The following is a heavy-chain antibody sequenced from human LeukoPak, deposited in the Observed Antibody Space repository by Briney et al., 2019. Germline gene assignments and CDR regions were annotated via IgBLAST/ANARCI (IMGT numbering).Heavy chain of an antibody. Sequence: GESLRLSCAASGFTFRTCGMHWVRQAPGKGLEWVAFIQYHGRDKYYADSVKGRFTISRDNSENAVYLQMNSLRTEDTAVYYCAKSPSSWKFDDWGQGTLVTVSS. CDR2: IQYHGRDK. V-gene: IGHV3-30*02. J-gene: IGHJ4*02. CDR3: AKSPSSWKFDD. D-gene: IGHD6-13*01. CDR1: GFTFRTCG.